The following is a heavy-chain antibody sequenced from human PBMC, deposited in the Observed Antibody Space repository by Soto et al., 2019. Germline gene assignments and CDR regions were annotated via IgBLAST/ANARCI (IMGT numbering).Heavy chain of an antibody. J-gene: IGHJ5*02. Sequence: QVQLVQSGAEVKKPGASVKVSCKASGYTFTSYDINWVRQATGQGLEWMGWMNPNSGNTGYSQKFQGRVTMTRNTSMRTAYMDLNGLRSEDTAVYYCAGFYSSSTLGFDPWGQGTLVTVSS. CDR1: GYTFTSYD. CDR2: MNPNSGNT. CDR3: AGFYSSSTLGFDP. D-gene: IGHD6-6*01. V-gene: IGHV1-8*01.